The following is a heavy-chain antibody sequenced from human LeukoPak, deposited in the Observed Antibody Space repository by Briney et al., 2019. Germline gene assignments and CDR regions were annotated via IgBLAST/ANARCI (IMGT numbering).Heavy chain of an antibody. J-gene: IGHJ6*02. CDR3: ARGIQDYFYGMDV. V-gene: IGHV3-11*05. CDR1: GFTFSDYY. Sequence: GGSLRLSCAASGFTFSDYYMSWIRQAPGKGLEWVSYISRTSSYTKHADSVKGRFTISRDNAKNSLYLQMNSLRAEDTAVYYCARGIQDYFYGMDVWGLGTTVTVSS. CDR2: ISRTSSYT.